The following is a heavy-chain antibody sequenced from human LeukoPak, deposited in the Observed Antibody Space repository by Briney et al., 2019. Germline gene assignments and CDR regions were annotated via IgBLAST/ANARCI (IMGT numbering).Heavy chain of an antibody. Sequence: GGPLRLSCAASGFTYSNAWMSWVRQAPGKGLEWVGRIKSKTDGGTTDYAAPVKGRFTISRDDSKNTLYLQMNSLKTEDTAVYYCTTLEVGDAFDIWGQGTMVTVSS. CDR1: GFTYSNAW. V-gene: IGHV3-15*01. CDR3: TTLEVGDAFDI. D-gene: IGHD1-1*01. CDR2: IKSKTDGGTT. J-gene: IGHJ3*02.